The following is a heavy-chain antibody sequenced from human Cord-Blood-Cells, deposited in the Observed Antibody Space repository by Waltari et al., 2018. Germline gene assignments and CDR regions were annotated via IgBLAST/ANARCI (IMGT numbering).Heavy chain of an antibody. CDR2: IYYSGST. Sequence: QLQLQESGPGLVKPSETLSLTCTVSGGPISSSSYYWGWIRHPPGKGLEWIGSIYYSGSTYYNPSLKSRVTISVDTSKNQFSLKLSSVTAADTAVYYCARREAFDIWGQGTMVTVSS. CDR1: GGPISSSSYY. J-gene: IGHJ3*02. CDR3: ARREAFDI. V-gene: IGHV4-39*01.